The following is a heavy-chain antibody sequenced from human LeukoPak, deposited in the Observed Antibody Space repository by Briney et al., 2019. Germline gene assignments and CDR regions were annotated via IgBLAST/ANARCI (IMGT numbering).Heavy chain of an antibody. D-gene: IGHD2-15*01. V-gene: IGHV4-59*01. CDR3: VVGHNYFDY. CDR2: IYYSGSI. J-gene: IGHJ4*02. Sequence: SETLTLTSKASGGSISSYYWSWIRQPPGKGLEWIGYIYYSGSINYNPSLKSRVTISVDTSKNQLSLKLSSVTAADTAVYYCVVGHNYFDYWGQGTLVTVSS. CDR1: GGSISSYY.